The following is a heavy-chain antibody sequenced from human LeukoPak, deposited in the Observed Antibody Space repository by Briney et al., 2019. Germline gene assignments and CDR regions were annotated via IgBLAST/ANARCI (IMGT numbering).Heavy chain of an antibody. J-gene: IGHJ4*02. CDR2: IYSGGST. CDR1: GFTVSSNY. V-gene: IGHV3-66*01. D-gene: IGHD1-26*01. Sequence: GGSLRLSCAASGFTVSSNYMSWVRQAPGKGLEWVSVIYSGGSTYYADSVKGRFTISRDNSKNTLYLQMNSLRAEDTAVYYCARDLGEVGATTLDYWGQGTLVTVSS. CDR3: ARDLGEVGATTLDY.